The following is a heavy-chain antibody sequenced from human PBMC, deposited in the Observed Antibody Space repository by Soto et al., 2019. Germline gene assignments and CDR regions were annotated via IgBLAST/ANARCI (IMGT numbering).Heavy chain of an antibody. CDR2: INWDDDK. CDR3: ARILRPGVVRGDYYYYRDV. J-gene: IGHJ6*03. Sequence: SGPTLVNPPETLTLTCTFSGFSLSTSGMCVSWIRQPPGKALEWLGRINWDDDKDYNTSLKTRLTISKVTSKNQVVLTMTNMAPVDTATYFCARILRPGVVRGDYYYYRDVWGKGTTFTFSS. V-gene: IGHV2-70*11. D-gene: IGHD3-3*01. CDR1: GFSLSTSGMC.